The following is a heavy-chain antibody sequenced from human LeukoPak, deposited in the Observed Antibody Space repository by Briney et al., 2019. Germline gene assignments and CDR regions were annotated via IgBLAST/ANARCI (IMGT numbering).Heavy chain of an antibody. J-gene: IGHJ4*02. CDR1: GASISSYY. V-gene: IGHV4-38-2*02. D-gene: IGHD3-22*01. Sequence: KSSETLSLTCTVSGASISSYYWGWIRQPPGKGLEWIGSIYHSGSTYYNPSLKSRVTISVDTSKNQFSLKLSSVTAADTAVYYCASRRPDYYDSSGYSDYWGQGTLVTVSS. CDR3: ASRRPDYYDSSGYSDY. CDR2: IYHSGST.